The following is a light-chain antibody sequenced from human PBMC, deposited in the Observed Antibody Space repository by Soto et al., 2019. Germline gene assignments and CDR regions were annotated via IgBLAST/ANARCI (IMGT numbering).Light chain of an antibody. CDR3: QQGGNWPVT. V-gene: IGKV3D-11*01. CDR1: QDVGTY. Sequence: VFTQAPLTLSPSPGERATLSCRASQDVGTYVAWYQVRGGQAPRLLISGASKRATGIPDRINGGGSGADFILTINSLESGDSAVYFCQQGGNWPVTFGQGTRLEIK. J-gene: IGKJ5*01. CDR2: GAS.